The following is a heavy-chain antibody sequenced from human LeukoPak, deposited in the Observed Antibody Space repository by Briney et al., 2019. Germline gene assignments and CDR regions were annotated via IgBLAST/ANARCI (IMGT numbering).Heavy chain of an antibody. V-gene: IGHV3-30-3*01. CDR3: ATSRTLDY. CDR1: GFSFSVCA. CDR2: ISYDGNNK. J-gene: IGHJ4*02. Sequence: GKSLRLSCAASGFSFSVCAMHWVRQAPGKGLEWVATISYDGNNKHYTDSVEGRFTSSRDNSKNTLYLQMNTLRVEDTAVYYCATSRTLDYWGQGTLVTVSS.